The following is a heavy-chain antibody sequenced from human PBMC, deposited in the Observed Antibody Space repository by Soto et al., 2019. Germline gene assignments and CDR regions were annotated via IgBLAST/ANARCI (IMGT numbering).Heavy chain of an antibody. CDR1: GYTFTIYC. Sequence: ASVKVSCKASGYTFTIYCISWVRQAPGQGLEWMGWISAYNGNTNYAQKLQGRVTMTTDTSTSTAYMELRSLRSDDTAVYYCERDRDYGSWYLDFWGRGTLVTVFS. CDR2: ISAYNGNT. V-gene: IGHV1-18*01. J-gene: IGHJ2*01. D-gene: IGHD4-17*01. CDR3: ERDRDYGSWYLDF.